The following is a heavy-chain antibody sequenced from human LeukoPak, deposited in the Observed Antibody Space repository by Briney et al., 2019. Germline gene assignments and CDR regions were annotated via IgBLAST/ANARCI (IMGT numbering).Heavy chain of an antibody. Sequence: GGSLRLSCAASGFTFSNYAMHWVRQAPGKGLEWVAIISYDGSNKYYADSVKGRFTISRDNSKNTLYLQMNSLRADDTAVYYCARGRSGSHHFDSWAREPWSPSPQ. CDR3: ARGRSGSHHFDS. J-gene: IGHJ4*02. CDR2: ISYDGSNK. D-gene: IGHD3-10*01. CDR1: GFTFSNYA. V-gene: IGHV3-30*04.